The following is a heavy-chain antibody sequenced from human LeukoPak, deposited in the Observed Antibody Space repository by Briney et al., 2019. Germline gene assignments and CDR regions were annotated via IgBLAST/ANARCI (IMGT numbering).Heavy chain of an antibody. V-gene: IGHV4-34*01. J-gene: IGHJ4*02. CDR3: ARHCPNHDYQLLYSHFDY. CDR1: GGSFSGYY. D-gene: IGHD2-2*02. Sequence: PSETLSLTCAVYGGSFSGYYCSWFRQPPGKGLEWIGEISHSGTTNYNPSLKSRVTISVDKSKNQFSLKLSSVTAADTAVYYCARHCPNHDYQLLYSHFDYWGQGTLVTVSS. CDR2: ISHSGTT.